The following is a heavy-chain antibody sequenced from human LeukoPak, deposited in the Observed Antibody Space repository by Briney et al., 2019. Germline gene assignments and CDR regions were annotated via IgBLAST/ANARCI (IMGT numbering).Heavy chain of an antibody. CDR1: GFTFSSYE. CDR2: ISSSGSTI. CDR3: ARDRLGGDCSFDY. Sequence: GGSLRLSCAASGFTFSSYEMNWVRQAPGKGLEWVSYISSSGSTICYADSVKGRFTISRDNAKNSLYLQMNSLRAEDTAVYYCARDRLGGDCSFDYWGQGTLVTVSS. V-gene: IGHV3-48*03. J-gene: IGHJ4*02. D-gene: IGHD2-21*02.